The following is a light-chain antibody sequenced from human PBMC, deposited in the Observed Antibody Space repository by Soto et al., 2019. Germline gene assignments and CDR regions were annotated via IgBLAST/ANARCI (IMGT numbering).Light chain of an antibody. CDR2: AAS. Sequence: DIQMTQSPSSLSASVGDRVTITCRASQGISNYLAWYQQKPGKVPKLLIYAASTLQSGVPSRFSVSGSGTDFTLTISSLQPEDVSTYYCQKYNSAQLPFGQVTKVEFK. CDR1: QGISNY. CDR3: QKYNSAQLP. V-gene: IGKV1-27*01. J-gene: IGKJ1*01.